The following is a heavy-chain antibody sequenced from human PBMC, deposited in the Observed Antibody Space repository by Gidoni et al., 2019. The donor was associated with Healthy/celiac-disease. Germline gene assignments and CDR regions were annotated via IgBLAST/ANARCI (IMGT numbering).Heavy chain of an antibody. CDR1: GVPFSSYA. D-gene: IGHD3-10*01. CDR3: AKFWFGKGYSFDY. Sequence: EVQLLESGGGLVQPGGSLRLSCAASGVPFSSYAMSWVRQAPGKGLEWVSAISGSGGSTYYADSVKGRFTISRDNSKNTLYLQMNSLRAEDTAVYYCAKFWFGKGYSFDYWGQGTLVTVSS. V-gene: IGHV3-23*01. J-gene: IGHJ4*02. CDR2: ISGSGGST.